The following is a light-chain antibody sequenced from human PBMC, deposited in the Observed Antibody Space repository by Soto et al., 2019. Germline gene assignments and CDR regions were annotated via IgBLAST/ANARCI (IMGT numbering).Light chain of an antibody. CDR3: QQRSNWPWT. CDR1: QSLSSSQ. V-gene: IGKV3D-20*02. Sequence: EIVLTQSPGTLSLSPGERATLSCRASQSLSSSQLAWYQQKPGQAPRLLIHDASSRATGISDRFTGSGSGTDYTLTITNLESEDFAVYYCQQRSNWPWTFGQGTKVGIK. CDR2: DAS. J-gene: IGKJ1*01.